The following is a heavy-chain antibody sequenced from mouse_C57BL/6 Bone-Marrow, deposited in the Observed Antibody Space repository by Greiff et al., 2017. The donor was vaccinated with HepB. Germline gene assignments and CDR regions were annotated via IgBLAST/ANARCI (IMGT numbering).Heavy chain of an antibody. V-gene: IGHV14-4*01. D-gene: IGHD3-2*02. Sequence: EVQLQQSGAELVRPGASVKLSCTASGFNIKDDYMHWVKQRPEQGLEWIGWIDPENGDTEYASKFQGKATITADTSSNTAYLQLSSLTSEDTAVYYCTTWGYSSGYGAYWGQGTLVTVSA. J-gene: IGHJ3*01. CDR3: TTWGYSSGYGAY. CDR1: GFNIKDDY. CDR2: IDPENGDT.